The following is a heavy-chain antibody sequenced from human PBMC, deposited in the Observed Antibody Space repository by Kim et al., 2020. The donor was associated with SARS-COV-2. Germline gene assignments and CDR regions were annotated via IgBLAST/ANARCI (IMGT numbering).Heavy chain of an antibody. CDR3: AKEGQHTGFSIFARSRMSGYWFDP. D-gene: IGHD3-3*01. J-gene: IGHJ5*02. V-gene: IGHV3-23*01. CDR2: ISGSGGST. Sequence: GGSLRLSCAASGFTFSSYAMSWVRQAPGKGLEWVSAISGSGGSTYYADSVKGRFTISRDNSKNTLYLQMNSLRAEDTAVYYCAKEGQHTGFSIFARSRMSGYWFDPWGQGTLVTVSS. CDR1: GFTFSSYA.